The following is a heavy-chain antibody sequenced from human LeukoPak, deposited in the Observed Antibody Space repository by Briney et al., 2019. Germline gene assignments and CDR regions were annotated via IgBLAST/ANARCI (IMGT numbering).Heavy chain of an antibody. CDR3: ARARPGGPFHFDY. CDR1: GGSFSGYY. CDR2: INHSGST. D-gene: IGHD6-6*01. Sequence: PSETLSLTCAVYGGSFSGYYWSWIRQPPGKGLEWIGEINHSGSTNYNPSLKSRVTISVDTSKNQFSLKLSSVTAADTAVYYCARARPGGPFHFDYWGQGTLVTVSS. V-gene: IGHV4-34*01. J-gene: IGHJ4*02.